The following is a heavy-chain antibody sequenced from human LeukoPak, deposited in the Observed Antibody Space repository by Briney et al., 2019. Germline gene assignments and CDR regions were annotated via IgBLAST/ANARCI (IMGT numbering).Heavy chain of an antibody. Sequence: SETLCLTCTVSGGSISSHYRSWIRQPPGKGLEWIGYIYYSGSTNYNPSLKSRVTISVDTSKNQFSLKLSSVTAADTAVYYCARDQEPAASGLAFDIWGQGTMVT. D-gene: IGHD2-2*01. J-gene: IGHJ3*02. CDR1: GGSISSHY. V-gene: IGHV4-59*11. CDR2: IYYSGST. CDR3: ARDQEPAASGLAFDI.